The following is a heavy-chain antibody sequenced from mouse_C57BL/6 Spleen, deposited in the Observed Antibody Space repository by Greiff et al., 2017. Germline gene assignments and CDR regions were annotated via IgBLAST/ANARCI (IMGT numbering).Heavy chain of an antibody. CDR1: GYSITSGYY. D-gene: IGHD1-1*01. CDR3: ARGGLYGSSRYFDY. J-gene: IGHJ2*01. Sequence: EVQRVESGPGLVKPSQSLSLTCSVTGYSITSGYYWNWIRQFPGNKLEWMGYISYDGSNNYNPSLKNRISITRDTSKNQFFLKLNSVTTEDTATYYCARGGLYGSSRYFDYWGQGTTLTVSS. V-gene: IGHV3-6*01. CDR2: ISYDGSN.